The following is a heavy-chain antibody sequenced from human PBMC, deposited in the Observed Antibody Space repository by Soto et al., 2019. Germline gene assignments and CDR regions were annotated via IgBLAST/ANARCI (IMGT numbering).Heavy chain of an antibody. V-gene: IGHV1-2*02. CDR2: INPNSGAT. CDR1: GYTFTGYY. Sequence: ASVKVSCKASGYTFTGYYMHWVRQAPAQGLEWMGWINPNSGATNYAQKFQGRVTMTRDTSISTAYMDLSRLRSDDTAVYYCASMKRSSMTTSPYYFDYWGRGTLVTVSS. CDR3: ASMKRSSMTTSPYYFDY. J-gene: IGHJ4*02. D-gene: IGHD4-17*01.